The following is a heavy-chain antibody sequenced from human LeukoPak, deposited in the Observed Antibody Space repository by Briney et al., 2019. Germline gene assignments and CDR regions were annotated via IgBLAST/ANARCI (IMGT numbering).Heavy chain of an antibody. V-gene: IGHV4-59*08. J-gene: IGHJ2*01. CDR2: IYYSGST. Sequence: SETLSLTCTVSGGSISSYYWSWIRQPPGKGLEWIGYIYYSGSTNYNPSLKSRVTISVDTSKNQFSLKLSSVTAADTAVYYCARRYYGGNADWYFDLWGRGTLVTVSS. CDR3: ARRYYGGNADWYFDL. D-gene: IGHD4-23*01. CDR1: GGSISSYY.